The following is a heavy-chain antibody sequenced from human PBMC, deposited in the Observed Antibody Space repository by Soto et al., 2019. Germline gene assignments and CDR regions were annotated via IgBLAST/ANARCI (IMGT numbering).Heavy chain of an antibody. D-gene: IGHD2-2*01. CDR1: GFTFSSYG. Sequence: GGSLRLSCAASGFTFSSYGTHWVRQAPGKGLGWVAVISYDGSNKYYADSAKGRFTIYRDNSTITLYLHITSLRAEDTAVYYCAKDREGYCNSTCCYGSLDYWGQGTLVTVSS. CDR3: AKDREGYCNSTCCYGSLDY. CDR2: ISYDGSNK. J-gene: IGHJ4*02. V-gene: IGHV3-30*18.